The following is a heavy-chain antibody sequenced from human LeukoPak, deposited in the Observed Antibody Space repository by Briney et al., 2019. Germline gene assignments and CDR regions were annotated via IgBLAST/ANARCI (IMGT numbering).Heavy chain of an antibody. CDR3: ATLIRRAAAGIGWFDP. J-gene: IGHJ5*02. V-gene: IGHV1-24*01. D-gene: IGHD6-13*01. CDR1: GYTLTELS. CDR2: FDLEDGET. Sequence: ASVKVSCKVSGYTLTELSMHWVRQAPGKGLEWMGGFDLEDGETIYAQKFQGRVTMTEDTSTDTAYMELSSLRSEDTAVYYCATLIRRAAAGIGWFDPWGQGTLVTVSS.